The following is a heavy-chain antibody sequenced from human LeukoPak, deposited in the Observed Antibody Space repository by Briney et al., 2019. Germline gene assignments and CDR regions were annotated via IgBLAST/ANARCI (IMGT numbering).Heavy chain of an antibody. CDR3: AKDGFNYTSRDNDGFDT. J-gene: IGHJ3*02. CDR1: GFSVGSYG. V-gene: IGHV3-23*01. CDR2: FSGNGEWT. D-gene: IGHD3-3*01. Sequence: GGSLRLSCAASGFSVGSYGMSWVRQAPGKGLEWVSTFSGNGEWTHYTDSVKGRFTTSRDKTKNTLYLHMNSLIFEDTALYYCAKDGFNYTSRDNDGFDTWGQGTMVTVSS.